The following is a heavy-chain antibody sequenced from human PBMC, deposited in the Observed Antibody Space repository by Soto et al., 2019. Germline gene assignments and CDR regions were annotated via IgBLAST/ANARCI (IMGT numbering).Heavy chain of an antibody. Sequence: PGESLKISCKGSGCSFTSYWIGWVRQMPGKGLEWMGIIYPGDSDTRYSPSFQGQVTISADKSISTAYLQWSSLKASDTAMYYCARGGRLRYFDWSIDYWGQGTLVTVSS. V-gene: IGHV5-51*01. CDR1: GCSFTSYW. CDR3: ARGGRLRYFDWSIDY. J-gene: IGHJ4*02. CDR2: IYPGDSDT. D-gene: IGHD3-9*01.